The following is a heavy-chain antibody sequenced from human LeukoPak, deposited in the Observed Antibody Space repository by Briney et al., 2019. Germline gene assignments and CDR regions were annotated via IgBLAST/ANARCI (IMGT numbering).Heavy chain of an antibody. Sequence: SETLSLTCTVSGGSIGSYYWSWIRQPPGKGLEWIGYIYYSGSTNYNPSLKSRVTISVDTSKNQFSLKLSSVTAADTAVYYCARTYGGQFDYWGQGTLVTVSS. V-gene: IGHV4-59*01. CDR1: GGSIGSYY. D-gene: IGHD4-23*01. CDR2: IYYSGST. J-gene: IGHJ4*02. CDR3: ARTYGGQFDY.